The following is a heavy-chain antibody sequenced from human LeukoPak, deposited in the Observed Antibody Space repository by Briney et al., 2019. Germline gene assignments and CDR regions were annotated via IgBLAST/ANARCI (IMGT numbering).Heavy chain of an antibody. J-gene: IGHJ4*02. Sequence: GGSLRLSCAASGFSFGSYWMSWVRQAPGKGLEWVGQISQDGSEKYYGDSVRGRFTFSRDNAKNSLYLQMNSLRTEDTAVYYCAKDSSGTTFDYWGQGTLVTVSS. CDR2: ISQDGSEK. CDR1: GFSFGSYW. V-gene: IGHV3-7*01. D-gene: IGHD1-7*01. CDR3: AKDSSGTTFDY.